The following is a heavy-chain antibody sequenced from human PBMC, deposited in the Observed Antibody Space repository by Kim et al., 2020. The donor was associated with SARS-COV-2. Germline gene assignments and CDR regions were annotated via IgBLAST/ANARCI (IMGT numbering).Heavy chain of an antibody. CDR3: AKDRLQWELLYHDAFDI. D-gene: IGHD1-26*01. J-gene: IGHJ3*02. CDR1: GFTFSTYG. Sequence: GGSLRLSCAASGFTFSTYGNHWVRQTPGKGLEWMAFISYAGSNKYYADSVKGRFTISRDNSKNTLYLQMNSLRAEDTAMYYCAKDRLQWELLYHDAFDIWGQGTMVTVSS. V-gene: IGHV3-30*18. CDR2: ISYAGSNK.